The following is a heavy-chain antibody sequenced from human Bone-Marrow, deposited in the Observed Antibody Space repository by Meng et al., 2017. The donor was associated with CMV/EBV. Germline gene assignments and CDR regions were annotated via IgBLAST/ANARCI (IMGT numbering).Heavy chain of an antibody. D-gene: IGHD2-2*01. CDR3: AREGDIVVVPAATGAFDI. Sequence: GESLKISCEGSGFIFSDYWMHWVRQPPGGGLVWVARISLGESGARSPEYADFAQGRFAISRDNAKSILYLQMHSLRVEDTAVYYCAREGDIVVVPAATGAFDIWGQGTMVTVSS. V-gene: IGHV3-74*01. J-gene: IGHJ3*02. CDR1: GFIFSDYW. CDR2: ISLGESGA.